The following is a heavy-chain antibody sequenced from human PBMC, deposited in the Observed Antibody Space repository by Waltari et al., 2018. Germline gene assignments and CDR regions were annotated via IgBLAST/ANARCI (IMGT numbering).Heavy chain of an antibody. D-gene: IGHD6-6*01. Sequence: EVQLVESGGGLVQPGRSLRLSCAASGFNFGDHVMHWVRQAPGTGLEWVSGFSLNNDSIAYADSVRGRFTISSDNAKNSLYLQMNSLRTEDTALYYCAKDMGAARHYNFEDWGQGTLVTVSS. V-gene: IGHV3-9*01. CDR3: AKDMGAARHYNFED. CDR1: GFNFGDHV. CDR2: FSLNNDSI. J-gene: IGHJ4*02.